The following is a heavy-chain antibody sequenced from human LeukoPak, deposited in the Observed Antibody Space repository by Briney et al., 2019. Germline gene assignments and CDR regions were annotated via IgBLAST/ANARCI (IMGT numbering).Heavy chain of an antibody. CDR2: ISSGGMTI. V-gene: IGHV3-48*03. D-gene: IGHD3-9*01. J-gene: IGHJ6*02. CDR1: GFTFSPYE. Sequence: GGSLRLSCEASGFTFSPYEMSWVRQAPGKGLEWISYISSGGMTIYYADSVRGRFTVSRDNTKNSLFLQMNSLRAEDTAVYFCARDDYDIVTGYYSMYSYGVDVWGQGTAVTVSS. CDR3: ARDDYDIVTGYYSMYSYGVDV.